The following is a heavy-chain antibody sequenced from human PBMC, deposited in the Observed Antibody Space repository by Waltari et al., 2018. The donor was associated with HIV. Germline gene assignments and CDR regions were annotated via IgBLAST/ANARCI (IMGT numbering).Heavy chain of an antibody. D-gene: IGHD3-22*01. Sequence: LQLQESGPGLVKPSETLSLTCSVSAGSIDGSRFCWGWVRQSPGRGLEWIGSIHYTGYTYYNPSLESRVTVSVDTARNQFSLSLNSVTAADTALYYCARHKDYYYEPTALFLVWGRGLLVTVSS. CDR1: AGSIDGSRFC. CDR3: ARHKDYYYEPTALFLV. V-gene: IGHV4-39*01. J-gene: IGHJ4*02. CDR2: IHYTGYT.